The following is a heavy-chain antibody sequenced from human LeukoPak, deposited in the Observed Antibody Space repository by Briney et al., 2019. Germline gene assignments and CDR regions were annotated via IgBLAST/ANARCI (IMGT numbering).Heavy chain of an antibody. V-gene: IGHV3-30*14. J-gene: IGHJ4*02. CDR3: ARDIYGDFDY. CDR1: GFTFSSYA. Sequence: PGGSLRLSCAASGFTFSSYAMHWVRQAPGKGLEWVAVISSDGNNEYYADSVKGRFTISRDNSKNTLYFQMNSLRAEDTAVYYCARDIYGDFDYWGQGTLVTVSS. CDR2: ISSDGNNE. D-gene: IGHD4-17*01.